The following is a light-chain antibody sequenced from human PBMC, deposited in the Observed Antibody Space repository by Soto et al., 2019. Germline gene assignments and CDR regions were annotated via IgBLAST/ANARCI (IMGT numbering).Light chain of an antibody. V-gene: IGKV3-20*01. CDR1: QSVSSCY. J-gene: IGKJ4*01. Sequence: EIVLTQSPATLSLSPGERATLSCRASQSVSSCYLAWHQQKPGQAPSLLIYGASSKATGIPDKFSASGYGTDFTLTISSLERDDVAVYYCQQCGSSTFSGGNKVDVK. CDR2: GAS. CDR3: QQCGSST.